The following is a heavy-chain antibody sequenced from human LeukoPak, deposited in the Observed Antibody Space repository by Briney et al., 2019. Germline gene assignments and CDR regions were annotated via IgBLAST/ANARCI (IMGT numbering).Heavy chain of an antibody. J-gene: IGHJ4*02. V-gene: IGHV3-23*01. CDR1: GFTFGSSP. Sequence: GGSLRLSCAASGFTFGSSPMSWVRQAPGKGLDWVSSISASDVFTYYADSVKGRFTISRDISNNMLYLQMNSLRAEDTAVYYCARLIVGFGTSDWGQGTLVNVSS. CDR3: ARLIVGFGTSD. D-gene: IGHD1-26*01. CDR2: ISASDVFT.